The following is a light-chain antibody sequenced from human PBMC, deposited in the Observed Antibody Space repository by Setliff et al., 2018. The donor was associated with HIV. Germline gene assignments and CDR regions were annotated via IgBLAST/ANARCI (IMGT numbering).Light chain of an antibody. CDR2: DVS. V-gene: IGLV2-14*03. CDR3: DSYANRGIYV. J-gene: IGLJ1*01. Sequence: QSALTQPASVSGSPGQSITLFCTGTLNDVGGFDYVSWFQQHPGKAPKLIIFDVSSRPSGVSNRFSGSKFGNTASLTISGLQIEDEADYYCDSYANRGIYVFGTGTKVT. CDR1: LNDVGGFDY.